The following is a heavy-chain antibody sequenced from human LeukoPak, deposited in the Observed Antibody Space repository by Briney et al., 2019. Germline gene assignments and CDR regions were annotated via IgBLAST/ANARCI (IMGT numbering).Heavy chain of an antibody. J-gene: IGHJ6*03. CDR2: ISYDGSNK. Sequence: GGSLRLSCAASGFTFSSYAMHWVRQAPGKGLEWVAVISYDGSNKYYADSVKGRFTISRDNSKNTLYLRMNSLRAEDTAVYYCARVGPFRLVPLAPYYYYYMDVWGKGTTVTVS. CDR1: GFTFSSYA. CDR3: ARVGPFRLVPLAPYYYYYMDV. D-gene: IGHD3-10*01. V-gene: IGHV3-30*01.